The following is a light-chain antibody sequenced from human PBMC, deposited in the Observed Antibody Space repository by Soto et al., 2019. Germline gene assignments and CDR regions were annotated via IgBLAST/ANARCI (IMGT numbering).Light chain of an antibody. J-gene: IGKJ4*01. CDR3: QQYGSSPLT. Sequence: EIVLTQSPGNLSLSPGERATLSCRASQSVSSSYLAWYQQKPGQAPRLLIYGASSRATGIPDRFSGSGSGTDFTLTISRLEPEDFAVYYCQQYGSSPLTFCGGTKVEIK. V-gene: IGKV3-20*01. CDR2: GAS. CDR1: QSVSSSY.